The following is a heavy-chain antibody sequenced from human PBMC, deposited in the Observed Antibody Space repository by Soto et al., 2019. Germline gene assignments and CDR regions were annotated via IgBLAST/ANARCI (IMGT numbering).Heavy chain of an antibody. D-gene: IGHD1-26*01. J-gene: IGHJ6*02. Sequence: SVKVSCKASGGTFSSYAISWVRQAPGQGLEWMGGIIPIFGTANYAQKFQGRVTITADESTSTAYMELSSLRSEDTAVYYCARVGSFSGSYRPRGMDVWGQGTTVTVSS. CDR2: IIPIFGTA. CDR1: GGTFSSYA. CDR3: ARVGSFSGSYRPRGMDV. V-gene: IGHV1-69*13.